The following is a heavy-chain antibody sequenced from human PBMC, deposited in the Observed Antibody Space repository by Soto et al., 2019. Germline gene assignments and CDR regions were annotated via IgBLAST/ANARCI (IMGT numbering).Heavy chain of an antibody. CDR2: VSVSGGTT. D-gene: IGHD3-22*01. J-gene: IGHJ4*02. CDR1: GFMFNNYA. V-gene: IGHV3-23*01. Sequence: PGGSLRLSCAASGFMFNNYAMSWVRQAPGKGLEWVSTVSVSGGTTYYADSLKGRFTISRDNSKKTVYLQMNRLRADDTAIYYCAKGIYYYDSIGYRLFDYWGQGTLVTVSS. CDR3: AKGIYYYDSIGYRLFDY.